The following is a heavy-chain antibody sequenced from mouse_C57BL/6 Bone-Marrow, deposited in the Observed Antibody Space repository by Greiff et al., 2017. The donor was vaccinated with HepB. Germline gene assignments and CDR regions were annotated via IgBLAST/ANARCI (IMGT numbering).Heavy chain of an antibody. CDR1: GFNIKNTY. V-gene: IGHV14-3*01. J-gene: IGHJ4*01. Sequence: VQLKQSVAELVRPGASVKLSCTASGFNIKNTYMHWVKQRPEQGLEWIGRIDPANGNTKYAPKFQGKATITADTSSNTAYLQLSSLTSEDTAIYYCARPSYGSSPLYAMDYWGQGTSVTVSS. D-gene: IGHD1-1*01. CDR2: IDPANGNT. CDR3: ARPSYGSSPLYAMDY.